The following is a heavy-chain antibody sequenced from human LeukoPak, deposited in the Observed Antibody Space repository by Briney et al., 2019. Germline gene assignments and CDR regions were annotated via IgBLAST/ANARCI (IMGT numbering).Heavy chain of an antibody. V-gene: IGHV3-21*01. CDR2: ISSSSSYI. J-gene: IGHJ3*02. D-gene: IGHD3-10*01. CDR3: ARDRGGPEGAFDI. Sequence: GGSLRLSCAASGFTFSSYSMNWVRQAPGKGLEWVSSISSSSSYIYYADSVKGRFTISRDNAKNSLYLQMNSLRAEDTAVYYRARDRGGPEGAFDIWGQGTMVTVSS. CDR1: GFTFSSYS.